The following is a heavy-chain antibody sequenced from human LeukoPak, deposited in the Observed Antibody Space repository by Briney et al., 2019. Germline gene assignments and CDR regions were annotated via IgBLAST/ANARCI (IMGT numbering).Heavy chain of an antibody. V-gene: IGHV3-23*01. D-gene: IGHD5-18*01. CDR1: GFTFSSYA. J-gene: IGHJ4*02. Sequence: PGGSLRLSCAASGFTFSSYAMSWVRQAPGKGLEWVSAISGSGGSTYYADSVKGRFTISRDNSKNTLYLQMNGLRAEDTAVYYCAKDTTLSGCSYGPSDYWGQGTLVTVSS. CDR2: ISGSGGST. CDR3: AKDTTLSGCSYGPSDY.